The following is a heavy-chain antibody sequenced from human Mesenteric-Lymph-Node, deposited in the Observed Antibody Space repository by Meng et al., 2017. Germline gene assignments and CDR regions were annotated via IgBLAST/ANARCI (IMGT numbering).Heavy chain of an antibody. CDR1: GGSTTSTSYY. J-gene: IGHJ4*02. V-gene: IGHV4-39*01. D-gene: IGHD3-22*01. CDR2: IGYSGTI. Sequence: LQLQESGPGLVKPSETLSLTGTVSGGSTTSTSYYWDWIRQSPAKGLEWIGTIGYSGTIVYNPSLSSRVTMTLDTSKNQFSLKLSSVTAPDTAVYYCARRVHDGSGHHYFDYWGQGTLVTVSS. CDR3: ARRVHDGSGHHYFDY.